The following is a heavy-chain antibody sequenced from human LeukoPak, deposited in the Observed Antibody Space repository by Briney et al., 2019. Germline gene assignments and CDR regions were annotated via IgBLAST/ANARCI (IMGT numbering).Heavy chain of an antibody. D-gene: IGHD6-13*01. J-gene: IGHJ4*02. CDR2: IKQDGSEK. V-gene: IGHV3-7*01. Sequence: GGSLRLSCAASGFTFSSYWMSWVRQAPGKGLEWVANIKQDGSEKYYVDSAKGRFTISRDNAKNSLYLQMNSLRAEDTAVYYCARAPLLDSSSYDYWGQGTLVTVSS. CDR3: ARAPLLDSSSYDY. CDR1: GFTFSSYW.